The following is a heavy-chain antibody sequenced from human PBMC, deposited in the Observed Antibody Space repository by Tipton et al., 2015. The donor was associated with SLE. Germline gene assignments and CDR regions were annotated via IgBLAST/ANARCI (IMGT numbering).Heavy chain of an antibody. CDR2: VYFSGTT. D-gene: IGHD2-2*01. V-gene: IGHV4-59*01. CDR1: GGSITNYY. CDR3: AREVGEGTLDH. Sequence: TLSLTCTVSGGSITNYYWSWIRQPPGKGLEWIGYVYFSGTTNYNPSLMSRVFISVDTSKKQFSLRLTSVTAADTAVYYCAREVGEGTLDHWGLGTLVTVSS. J-gene: IGHJ4*02.